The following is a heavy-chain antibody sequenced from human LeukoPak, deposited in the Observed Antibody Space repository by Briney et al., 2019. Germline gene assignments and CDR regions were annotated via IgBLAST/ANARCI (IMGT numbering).Heavy chain of an antibody. V-gene: IGHV4-34*01. Sequence: SETLSLTCAVYGGSFSGYYWSWIRQPPGKGLEWIGEINHSGSTNYNPSLKSRVTISLDTSKNQFSLKLTSVTAADTAVYYCARGPASTELLLDYFDYWGQGTLVTVSS. CDR1: GGSFSGYY. D-gene: IGHD1-7*01. CDR2: INHSGST. CDR3: ARGPASTELLLDYFDY. J-gene: IGHJ4*02.